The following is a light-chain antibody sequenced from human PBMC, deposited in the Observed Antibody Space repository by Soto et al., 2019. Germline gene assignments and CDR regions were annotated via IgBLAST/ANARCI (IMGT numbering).Light chain of an antibody. CDR2: EVT. CDR3: SSYTTSSTWV. Sequence: QSALTQPASVSGSLGQSITISCIGASSDIGSYDFVSWYQQHPGKAPKLLIYEVTNRPSGISNRFSGSKSGFTAPLTISGLQALDESDYYCSSYTTSSTWVFGGGTKLTVL. V-gene: IGLV2-14*01. J-gene: IGLJ3*02. CDR1: SSDIGSYDF.